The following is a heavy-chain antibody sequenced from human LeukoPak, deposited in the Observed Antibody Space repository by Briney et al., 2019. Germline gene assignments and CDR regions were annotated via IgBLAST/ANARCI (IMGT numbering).Heavy chain of an antibody. D-gene: IGHD1-26*01. Sequence: SETLTLTCTVSGGSISSSSYYWGWIRQPPGKGLEGIGSIYYSRRNYYNPSLNSRITISVDSSKNQFSLRLSSVTAADTAVYYCARHGLSAWEGVLDGYFDLWGRGTLVTVSS. V-gene: IGHV4-39*01. CDR2: IYYSRRN. J-gene: IGHJ2*01. CDR3: ARHGLSAWEGVLDGYFDL. CDR1: GGSISSSSYY.